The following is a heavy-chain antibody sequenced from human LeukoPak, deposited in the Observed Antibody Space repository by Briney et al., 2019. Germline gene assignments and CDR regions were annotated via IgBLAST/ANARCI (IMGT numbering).Heavy chain of an antibody. V-gene: IGHV4-30-2*01. CDR1: GGSISSGGYS. CDR3: ARGAHPLSP. CDR2: IYHSGST. J-gene: IGHJ5*02. Sequence: SQTLSLTCAVSGGSISSGGYSWSWIRQPPGKGLEWIGYIYHSGSTYYNPSLKSRVTISVDRSKNQSSLKLSSVTAADTAVYYCARGAHPLSPWGQGTLVTVSS.